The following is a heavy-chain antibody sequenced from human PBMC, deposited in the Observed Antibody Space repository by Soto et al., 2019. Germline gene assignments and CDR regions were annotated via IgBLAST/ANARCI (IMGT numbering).Heavy chain of an antibody. D-gene: IGHD6-13*01. V-gene: IGHV4-34*01. CDR2: INHSGST. J-gene: IGHJ6*02. CDR1: GGSFSGYY. Sequence: SETLSLTCAVYGGSFSGYYWGWIRQPPGKGLEWIGEINHSGSTNYNPSLKSRVTISVDTSKNQFSLKLSSVTAADTAVYYCARGRGKVGSWSHYYYYGMDVWGQGTTVTVSS. CDR3: ARGRGKVGSWSHYYYYGMDV.